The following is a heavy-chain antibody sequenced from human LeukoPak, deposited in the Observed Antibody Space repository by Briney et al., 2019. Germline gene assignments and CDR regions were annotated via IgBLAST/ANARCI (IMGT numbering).Heavy chain of an antibody. J-gene: IGHJ5*02. Sequence: SETLSLTCTVSGGSISSYYWNWIRQPPGGGLEWIGFIHDSGSTNYNPSLKSRVTISVDTSKNQFSLKLRSVTAPDTAVYYCARRRIGDSTITIYNWFDPWGQGTLVTVSS. V-gene: IGHV4-59*08. CDR1: GGSISSYY. CDR3: ARRRIGDSTITIYNWFDP. D-gene: IGHD4-11*01. CDR2: IHDSGST.